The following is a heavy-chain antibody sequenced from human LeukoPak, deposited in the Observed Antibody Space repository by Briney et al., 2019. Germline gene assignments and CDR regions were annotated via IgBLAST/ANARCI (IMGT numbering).Heavy chain of an antibody. CDR2: IYYSGST. CDR1: GGSISSGGYY. V-gene: IGHV4-31*03. Sequence: PSETLSLTCTVSGGSISSGGYYWSWIRQHPGKGLEWIGYIYYSGSTYYNPSLKSRVTISVDTSKNQFSLKLSSVTAADTAVYYCARADYGGYGSSAAFDYWGQGTLVTVSS. J-gene: IGHJ4*02. CDR3: ARADYGGYGSSAAFDY. D-gene: IGHD4-17*01.